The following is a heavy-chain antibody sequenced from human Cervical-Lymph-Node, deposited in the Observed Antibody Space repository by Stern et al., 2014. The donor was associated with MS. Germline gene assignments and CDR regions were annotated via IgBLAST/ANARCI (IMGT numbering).Heavy chain of an antibody. Sequence: VQLVESGAEVKKPGASVKVSCKASGYTFTGYYMHWVRQAPGQGLEWMGWINPNSGGTNYAQKFQGWVTMTRDTSISTAYMELSRLRSDDTAVYYCARDGPYDWNYGRVYGMDVWGQGTTVTVSS. CDR2: INPNSGGT. J-gene: IGHJ6*02. V-gene: IGHV1-2*04. CDR3: ARDGPYDWNYGRVYGMDV. CDR1: GYTFTGYY. D-gene: IGHD1-7*01.